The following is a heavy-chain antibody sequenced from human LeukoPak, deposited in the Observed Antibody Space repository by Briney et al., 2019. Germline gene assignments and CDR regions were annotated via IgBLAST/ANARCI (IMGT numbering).Heavy chain of an antibody. V-gene: IGHV1-69*01. J-gene: IGHJ6*03. D-gene: IGHD6-19*01. Sequence: ASVKVSCKASGGTFSSYAISWVRQAPGQGIEWMGGIITIFGTANYTQKFQGRVTITADESTSTAYMELSSLRSEDTAVYYCASRSFPYGTKTYSSGWYSDYYYYYMDVWGKGTTVTVSS. CDR1: GGTFSSYA. CDR2: IITIFGTA. CDR3: ASRSFPYGTKTYSSGWYSDYYYYYMDV.